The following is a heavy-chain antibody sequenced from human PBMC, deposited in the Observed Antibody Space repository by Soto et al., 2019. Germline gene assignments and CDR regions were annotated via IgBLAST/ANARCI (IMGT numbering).Heavy chain of an antibody. D-gene: IGHD1-20*01. J-gene: IGHJ4*02. V-gene: IGHV1-58*02. CDR2: IVVGSGNT. Sequence: ASVKGSCKASGFTFTSSAMQWVRQARGQRLEWIGWIVVGSGNTNYAQKFQERVTITRDMSTSTAYMELSSLRSEDTAVYYCAAEGNWNDLRFDYWGQGTLVTVSS. CDR1: GFTFTSSA. CDR3: AAEGNWNDLRFDY.